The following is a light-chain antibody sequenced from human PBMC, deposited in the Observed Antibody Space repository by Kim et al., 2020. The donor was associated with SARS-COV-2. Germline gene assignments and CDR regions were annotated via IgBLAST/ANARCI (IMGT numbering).Light chain of an antibody. V-gene: IGKV1-27*01. Sequence: DIQMTQSPSSLSASVGDRVTITCRASQDISNYLCWYQQKAGEVPKLLFYAASTLQSGVSSWFGGTGSGADFTLIISSLQAEDVATYYYQNYFSDRLFGQGTKVDIK. CDR1: QDISNY. J-gene: IGKJ1*01. CDR2: AAS. CDR3: QNYFSDRL.